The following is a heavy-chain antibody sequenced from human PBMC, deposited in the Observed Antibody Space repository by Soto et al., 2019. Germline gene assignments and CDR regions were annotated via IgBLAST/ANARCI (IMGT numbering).Heavy chain of an antibody. J-gene: IGHJ4*02. CDR2: INYGGTT. D-gene: IGHD5-12*01. CDR1: GGSSGSYY. CDR3: ARDAADYFAGSGHAGFDL. V-gene: IGHV4-59*01. Sequence: XETLALTCSVSGGSSGSYYWSWIRQPPGKGLAWIGYINYGGTTSRNPSLEGRISISLDLAKRHLSLQVTSVTAADTALYFCARDAADYFAGSGHAGFDLWAQGDLVTVTS.